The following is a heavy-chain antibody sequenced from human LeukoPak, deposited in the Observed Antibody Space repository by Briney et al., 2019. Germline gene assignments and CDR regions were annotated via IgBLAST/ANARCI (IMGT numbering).Heavy chain of an antibody. Sequence: PSQTLSLTCTVSGGSISSGGYYWSWIRQPPGKGLEWIGYIYHSGSTYYDPSLKSRVTISVDRSKNQFSLKLSSVTAADTAVYYCARIQGGRVAGTLYDAFDIWGQGTMVTVSS. CDR2: IYHSGST. CDR1: GGSISSGGYY. D-gene: IGHD6-19*01. J-gene: IGHJ3*02. CDR3: ARIQGGRVAGTLYDAFDI. V-gene: IGHV4-30-2*01.